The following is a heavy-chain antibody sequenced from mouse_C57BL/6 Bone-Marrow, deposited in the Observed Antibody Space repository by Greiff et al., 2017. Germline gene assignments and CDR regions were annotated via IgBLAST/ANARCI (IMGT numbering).Heavy chain of an antibody. CDR1: GYSITSGYY. CDR2: ISYDGGN. V-gene: IGHV3-6*01. J-gene: IGHJ4*01. Sequence: DVKLQESGPGLVKPSQSLSLTCSVTGYSITSGYYWNWIRQFPGNKLEWMGYISYDGGNNYNPSLKNQISITRDTSKNQSFLKLNSVTTEDTATYYCARGDYDGYAMDYWGQGTSVTVSS. D-gene: IGHD2-4*01. CDR3: ARGDYDGYAMDY.